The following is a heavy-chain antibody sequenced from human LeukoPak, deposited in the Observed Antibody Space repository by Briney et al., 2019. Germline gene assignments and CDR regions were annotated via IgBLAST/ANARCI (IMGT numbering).Heavy chain of an antibody. CDR3: AREDTAMVTFDY. D-gene: IGHD5-18*01. V-gene: IGHV1-18*01. J-gene: IGHJ4*02. CDR1: GYTFTSYG. CDR2: ISAYSGNT. Sequence: ASVKVSCKASGYTFTSYGISWVRQAPGQGLEWMGWISAYSGNTNYAQKFQGRVTMTRDTSISTAYMELSRLRSDDTAVYYCAREDTAMVTFDYWGQGTLVTVSS.